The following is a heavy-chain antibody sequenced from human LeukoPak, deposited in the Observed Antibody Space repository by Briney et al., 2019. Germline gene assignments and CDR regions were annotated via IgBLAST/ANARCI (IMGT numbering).Heavy chain of an antibody. CDR1: GFSFEDYA. CDR2: ISWNGGSI. V-gene: IGHV3-9*01. CDR3: ARDPQYSYDDTGTFDS. J-gene: IGHJ4*02. D-gene: IGHD3-22*01. Sequence: GGSLRLSCAASGFSFEDYAMHWVRQVPGKGLEWVSGISWNGGSIGYAESVKGRFTVSRDNAKNSLYLQMNTLRAEDTAVYYCARDPQYSYDDTGTFDSWGQGTLVTVSS.